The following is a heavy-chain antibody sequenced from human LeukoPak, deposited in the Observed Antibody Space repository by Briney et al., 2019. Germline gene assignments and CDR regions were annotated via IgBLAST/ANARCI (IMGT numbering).Heavy chain of an antibody. CDR2: IIPILGIA. D-gene: IGHD2-15*01. Sequence: SVKVSCKASGGTFSSYAISWVRQAPGQGLEWMGRIIPILGIANYAQKFQGRVTITADKSTSTAYMELSSLRSEDTAVYYCARYCSGSICYSGVDYWGQGTLVPVSS. J-gene: IGHJ4*02. CDR3: ARYCSGSICYSGVDY. V-gene: IGHV1-69*04. CDR1: GGTFSSYA.